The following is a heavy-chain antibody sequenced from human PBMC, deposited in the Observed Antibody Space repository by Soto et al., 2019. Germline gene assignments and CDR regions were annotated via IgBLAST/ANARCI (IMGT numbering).Heavy chain of an antibody. CDR3: AKDLIRGDGYVDFDY. J-gene: IGHJ4*02. V-gene: IGHV3-53*01. CDR2: LYGGGTT. D-gene: IGHD3-10*01. CDR1: GFAVNSDY. Sequence: EVQLVASGGGLIQPGGSLRLSCAASGFAVNSDYMSWVRQAPGKGLEWVSVLYGGGTTHYAESVKGRFTISRDNSNNRLYLQLNNLRAEDTAVYFCAKDLIRGDGYVDFDYWGQGTLVTVSS.